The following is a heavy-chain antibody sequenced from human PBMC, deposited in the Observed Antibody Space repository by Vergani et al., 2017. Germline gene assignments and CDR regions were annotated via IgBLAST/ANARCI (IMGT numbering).Heavy chain of an antibody. CDR2: IRSKTYGATT. J-gene: IGHJ4*02. CDR3: AVEIYDYGGSRDFDY. Sequence: EVQLVESGGDLVQPGRSLRLSCQTSGFNFGEYGVSWVGQAPGKGLEWIGFIRSKTYGATTEYAASVRGRFTISRDDSKGIAYLQMSSLKKEDTAVSRCAVEIYDYGGSRDFDYWGQGTLVVVSS. V-gene: IGHV3-49*04. CDR1: GFNFGEYG. D-gene: IGHD4-23*01.